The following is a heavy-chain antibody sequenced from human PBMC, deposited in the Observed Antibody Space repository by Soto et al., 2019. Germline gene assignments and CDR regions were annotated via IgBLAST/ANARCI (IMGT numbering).Heavy chain of an antibody. D-gene: IGHD6-25*01. J-gene: IGHJ6*02. CDR3: ARGGSVGTADYYGMDV. V-gene: IGHV1-69*12. CDR2: IIPIFGTA. CDR1: GGTFSSYA. Sequence: QVQLVQSGAEVKKPGSSVKVSCKASGGTFSSYAISWVRQAPGQGLEWMGGIIPIFGTANYAQKFQGRVTITADEATSTAYMELSSLRSEDTAVYYWARGGSVGTADYYGMDVWGQGTTVTVSS.